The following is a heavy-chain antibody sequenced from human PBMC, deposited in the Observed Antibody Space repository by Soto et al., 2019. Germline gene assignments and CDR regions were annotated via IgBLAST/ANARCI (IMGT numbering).Heavy chain of an antibody. CDR2: IYYSGTS. J-gene: IGHJ4*02. Sequence: QVQLQESGSGLVKPSQTLSLTCTVSGVSINSAGYCWSWIRQPPGKGLEWIGCIYYSGTSYDNPSLERRATISMDGSSNQFSLTLNSVTDADTAVYFCAGGVRFSEWLLNWGQGALVTVSS. V-gene: IGHV4-30-2*01. CDR3: AGGVRFSEWLLN. CDR1: GVSINSAGYC. D-gene: IGHD3-3*01.